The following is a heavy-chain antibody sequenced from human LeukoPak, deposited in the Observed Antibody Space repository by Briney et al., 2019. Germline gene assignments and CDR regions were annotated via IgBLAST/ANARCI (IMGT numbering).Heavy chain of an antibody. Sequence: ASVKVSCKASGYTFTSYDINWVRQATGQGLEWMGWMNPNSGNTGYAQKFQGRVTMTRNTSISTAYMELRSLRSDDTAVYYCARDRPKDIVVVVAATPHNYYYYMDVWGKGTTVTISS. CDR3: ARDRPKDIVVVVAATPHNYYYYMDV. J-gene: IGHJ6*03. V-gene: IGHV1-8*01. CDR1: GYTFTSYD. CDR2: MNPNSGNT. D-gene: IGHD2-15*01.